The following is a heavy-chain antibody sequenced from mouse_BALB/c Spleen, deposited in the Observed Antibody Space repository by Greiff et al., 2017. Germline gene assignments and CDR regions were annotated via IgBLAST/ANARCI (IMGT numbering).Heavy chain of an antibody. V-gene: IGHV2-9*02. CDR1: GFSLTSYG. Sequence: QVQLKESGPGLVAPSQSLSITCTVSGFSLTSYGVHWVRQPPGKGLEWLGVIWAGGSTNYNSALMSRLSISKDNSKSQVFLKMNSLQTDDTAMYYCARDVGRAFAYWGQGTLVTVSA. CDR3: ARDVGRAFAY. CDR2: IWAGGST. D-gene: IGHD3-3*01. J-gene: IGHJ3*01.